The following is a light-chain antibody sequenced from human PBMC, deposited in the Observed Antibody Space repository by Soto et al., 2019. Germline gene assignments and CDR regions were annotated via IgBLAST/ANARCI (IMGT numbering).Light chain of an antibody. Sequence: NFMLTQPHSVSASPGKTVTISCTRSSGSITSNYVQWYQQRPGRSPRIVIYEDDHRFSGVPDRFSGSIDRSSNSASLTISGLKTEDEADYYCQSYDSSNRVFGGGTKLTVL. V-gene: IGLV6-57*01. CDR3: QSYDSSNRV. CDR2: EDD. J-gene: IGLJ3*02. CDR1: SGSITSNY.